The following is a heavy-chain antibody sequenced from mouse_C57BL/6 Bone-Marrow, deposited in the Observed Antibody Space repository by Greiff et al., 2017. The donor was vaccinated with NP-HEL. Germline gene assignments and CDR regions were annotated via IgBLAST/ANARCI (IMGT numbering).Heavy chain of an antibody. V-gene: IGHV5-4*03. D-gene: IGHD1-1*01. CDR1: GFTFSSYA. J-gene: IGHJ4*01. CDR2: ISDGGSYT. Sequence: DVKLVESGGGLVKPGGSLKLSCAASGFTFSSYAMSWVRQTPEKRLEWVATISDGGSYTYYPDNVKGQSTTSRDNAKNNLYLQMSNLKSEDTAMYYCATTYYAMDYYGQGTSVTVSS. CDR3: ATTYYAMDY.